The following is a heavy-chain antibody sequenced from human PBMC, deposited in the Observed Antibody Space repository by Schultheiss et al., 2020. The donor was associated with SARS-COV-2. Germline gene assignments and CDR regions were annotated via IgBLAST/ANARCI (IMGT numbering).Heavy chain of an antibody. V-gene: IGHV1-69*13. J-gene: IGHJ2*01. CDR3: ARDRYDFWSGYVSYWYFDL. CDR1: GGTFSSYA. CDR2: IIPIFGTA. D-gene: IGHD3-3*01. Sequence: SVKVSCKASGGTFSSYAISWVRQAPGQGLEWMGGIIPIFGTANYAQKFQDRVTITADESTSTAYMELSSLRSEDTAVYYCARDRYDFWSGYVSYWYFDLWGRGTLVTVSS.